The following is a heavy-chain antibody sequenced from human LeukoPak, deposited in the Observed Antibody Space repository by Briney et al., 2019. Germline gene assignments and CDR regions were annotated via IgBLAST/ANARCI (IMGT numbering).Heavy chain of an antibody. CDR2: INSDGSST. V-gene: IGHV3-74*01. J-gene: IGHJ4*02. D-gene: IGHD3-10*01. CDR1: GFTFSSYW. Sequence: GGSLRLSCAASGFTFSSYWMHWVRQAPGKGLVWVSRINSDGSSTNYADSVKGRFTISRDNAKNTLYLQMNSLRAEDTAVYYCARDRPVRGDHFDYWGQGTLVTVSS. CDR3: ARDRPVRGDHFDY.